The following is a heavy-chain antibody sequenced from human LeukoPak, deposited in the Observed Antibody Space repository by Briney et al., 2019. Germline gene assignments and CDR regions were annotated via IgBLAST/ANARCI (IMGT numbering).Heavy chain of an antibody. Sequence: PSETLSLTCTVSGGSISSYYWSWIRQPPGKGLEWIGYIYYSGSTNYNPSLKTRVTISVDKSRNHFSLNLSSVTAADTAVYYCARVNINNWHSCDYWGQGTLVTASS. CDR3: ARVNINNWHSCDY. V-gene: IGHV4-59*12. CDR1: GGSISSYY. D-gene: IGHD1-1*01. CDR2: IYYSGST. J-gene: IGHJ4*02.